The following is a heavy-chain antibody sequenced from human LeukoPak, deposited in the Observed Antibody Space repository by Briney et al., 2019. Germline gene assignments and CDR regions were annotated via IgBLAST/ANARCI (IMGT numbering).Heavy chain of an antibody. V-gene: IGHV1-18*01. D-gene: IGHD4-17*01. Sequence: ASVKVSCKASGYTFTNYGITWVRQATGQGLEWRGWISAYIGNTNYAQKLQGRVTMTTDTSTSTAYMELRSLRSDDTAVYYCVRDDYGDSKGWFDPWGQGTLVTVSS. J-gene: IGHJ5*02. CDR2: ISAYIGNT. CDR3: VRDDYGDSKGWFDP. CDR1: GYTFTNYG.